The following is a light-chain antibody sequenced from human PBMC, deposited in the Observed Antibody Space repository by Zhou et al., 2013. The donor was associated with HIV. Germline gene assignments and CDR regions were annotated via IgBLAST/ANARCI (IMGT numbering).Light chain of an antibody. CDR3: QQAHSLPLT. CDR1: QIISSL. J-gene: IGKJ4*01. V-gene: IGKV1-12*01. Sequence: DIQLTQSPSSVSASVGDRVTITCRASQIISSLLAWYQQKPGKAPKLLIYAASSLQSGVPSRFTGGGSGTDFSLTITNLQPEDFATYYCQQAHSLPLTFGGGTRVEIK. CDR2: AAS.